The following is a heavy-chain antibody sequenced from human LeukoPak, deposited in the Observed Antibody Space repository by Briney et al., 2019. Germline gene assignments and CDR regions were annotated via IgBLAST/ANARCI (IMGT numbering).Heavy chain of an antibody. J-gene: IGHJ4*02. V-gene: IGHV1-2*06. Sequence: GASVKVSCKASGGTFSSYAISWVRQAPGQGLEWMGRINPNSGGTNYAQKFQGRVTMTRDTPISTAYMELSRLRSDDTAVYYCARGLVVPAAPDYWGQGTLVTVSS. CDR2: INPNSGGT. D-gene: IGHD2-2*01. CDR1: GGTFSSYA. CDR3: ARGLVVPAAPDY.